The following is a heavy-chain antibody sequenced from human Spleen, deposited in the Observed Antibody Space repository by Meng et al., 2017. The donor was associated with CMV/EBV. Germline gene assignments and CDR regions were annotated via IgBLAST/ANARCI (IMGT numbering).Heavy chain of an antibody. CDR1: GFTFSNFG. V-gene: IGHV3-33*01. CDR3: ARDFGWWELLTDY. D-gene: IGHD1-26*01. Sequence: GESLKISCAASGFTFSNFGMHWVRQAPGKGLEWVAVIWHDGSSKYYADPVKGRFTISRDNPKNTLYLQMNSLRAEDTAVYYCARDFGWWELLTDYWGQGTLVTVSS. J-gene: IGHJ4*02. CDR2: IWHDGSSK.